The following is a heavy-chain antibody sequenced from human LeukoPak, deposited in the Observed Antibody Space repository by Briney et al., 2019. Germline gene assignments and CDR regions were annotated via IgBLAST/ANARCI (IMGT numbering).Heavy chain of an antibody. Sequence: ASVNVSCKASGYTFTSYDINWVRQATGQGLEWMGWMNPNSGNTGYAQKFQGRVTMTRNTSISTAYMELSSLRSEDTAVYYCARVPPNDFWSGYYIPTYYYYYYMDVWGKGTTVTVSS. CDR2: MNPNSGNT. V-gene: IGHV1-8*01. CDR3: ARVPPNDFWSGYYIPTYYYYYYMDV. CDR1: GYTFTSYD. J-gene: IGHJ6*03. D-gene: IGHD3-3*01.